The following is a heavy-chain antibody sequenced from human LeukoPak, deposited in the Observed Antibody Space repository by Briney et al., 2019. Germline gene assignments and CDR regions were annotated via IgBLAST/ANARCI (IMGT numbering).Heavy chain of an antibody. Sequence: PGGSLRLSCVASGFTFRTYAMSWVRQAPGKGLEWVSVIYSGGSTYYADSVKGRFTISRDNSKNTLYLQMNSLRAEDTAVYYCARDREDIVVVPAASYYYYYYMDVWGKGTTVTISS. V-gene: IGHV3-53*01. CDR2: IYSGGST. D-gene: IGHD2-2*01. CDR3: ARDREDIVVVPAASYYYYYYMDV. CDR1: GFTFRTYA. J-gene: IGHJ6*03.